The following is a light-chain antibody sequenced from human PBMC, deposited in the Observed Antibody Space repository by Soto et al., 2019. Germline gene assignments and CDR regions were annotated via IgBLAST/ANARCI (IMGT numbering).Light chain of an antibody. V-gene: IGKV3-15*01. CDR2: ATS. CDR3: QQYDNKPPIP. CDR1: QSVSTN. J-gene: IGKJ5*01. Sequence: EIVMTQSPATLAVSPGERATLSCRASQSVSTNLAWYQQKPGQAPRLLIYATSTRATGIPDRSTGSGSGTEFTLTISSLQSEDFAVYHCQQYDNKPPIPFGQGTRLEIK.